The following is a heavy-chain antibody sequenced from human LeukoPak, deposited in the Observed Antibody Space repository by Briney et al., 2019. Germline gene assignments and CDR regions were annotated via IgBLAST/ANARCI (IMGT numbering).Heavy chain of an antibody. D-gene: IGHD4-17*01. CDR3: ARKSPYGDYNY. Sequence: GASVKVSCKASGGTFSSYAISWVRQAPGQGLEWMGWINPNSGGTNYAQKFQGRVTMTRDTSISTAYMELSRLRSDDTAVYYCARKSPYGDYNYWGQGTLVTVSS. CDR2: INPNSGGT. J-gene: IGHJ4*02. V-gene: IGHV1-2*02. CDR1: GGTFSSYA.